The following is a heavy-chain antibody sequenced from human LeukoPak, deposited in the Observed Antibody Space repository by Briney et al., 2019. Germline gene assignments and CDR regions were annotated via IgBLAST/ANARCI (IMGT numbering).Heavy chain of an antibody. CDR3: ARGLNRNDYGDYGY. Sequence: SETLSLTCTVSGGSISSYYWSWIRQPAGKGLEWIGRIYTSGSTNYNPSLKSRVTISVQTSKNQFSLKLSSVTAADTAVYYCARGLNRNDYGDYGYWGQGTLVTVSS. CDR2: IYTSGST. D-gene: IGHD4-17*01. CDR1: GGSISSYY. J-gene: IGHJ4*02. V-gene: IGHV4-4*07.